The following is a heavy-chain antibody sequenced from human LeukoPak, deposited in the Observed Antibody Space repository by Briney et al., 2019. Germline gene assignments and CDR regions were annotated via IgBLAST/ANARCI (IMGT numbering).Heavy chain of an antibody. J-gene: IGHJ4*02. V-gene: IGHV4-4*07. CDR2: IYGSGGT. Sequence: SETLSLTCAVSGVSITPHYWTWIRQPAGKGLEWIGRIYGSGGTTYNPSLKNRVTMSLDTSTNQFSLILSSVTAADTAMYYCARHKFGYIFDYWGQGTLVTVSS. D-gene: IGHD5-24*01. CDR3: ARHKFGYIFDY. CDR1: GVSITPHY.